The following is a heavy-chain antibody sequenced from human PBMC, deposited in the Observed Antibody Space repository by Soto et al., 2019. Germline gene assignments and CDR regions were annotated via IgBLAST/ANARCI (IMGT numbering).Heavy chain of an antibody. J-gene: IGHJ4*02. CDR1: GFSLNSTAVG. Sequence: QITLKESGPTLVKPTQTLTLTCTFSGFSLNSTAVGVNWIRQPPRKALEWLALIYWNDDNHSSPSLRSRLTITKDTSKNQVVLTMTNMDPMDTATYYCAHGSGWLSDYWGQGTLVTVSS. V-gene: IGHV2-5*01. CDR3: AHGSGWLSDY. CDR2: IYWNDDN. D-gene: IGHD6-19*01.